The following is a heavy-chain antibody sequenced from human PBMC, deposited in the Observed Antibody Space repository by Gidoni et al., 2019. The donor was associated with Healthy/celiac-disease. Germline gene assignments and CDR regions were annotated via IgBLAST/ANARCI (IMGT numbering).Heavy chain of an antibody. CDR2: ISSSSSYI. CDR1: GFTFSSYS. CDR3: ARDRFVGATTPYYFDY. D-gene: IGHD1-26*01. V-gene: IGHV3-21*01. Sequence: EVQLVESGGGLVKPGGSLRLYCEASGFTFSSYSMNWVRQAPGKGLEWVSSISSSSSYIYYADSVKGRFTISRDNAKNSLYLQMNRLRAEDTAVYYCARDRFVGATTPYYFDYWGQGTLVTVSS. J-gene: IGHJ4*02.